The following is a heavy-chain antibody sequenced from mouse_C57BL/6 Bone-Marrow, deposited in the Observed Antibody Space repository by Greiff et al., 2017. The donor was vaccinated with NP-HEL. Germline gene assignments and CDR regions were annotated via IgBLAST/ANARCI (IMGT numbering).Heavy chain of an antibody. Sequence: VQLKESGPGLVKPSQSLSLTCSVTGYSITSGYYWNWIRQFPGNKLEWMGYISYDGSNNYNPSLKNRISITRDTSKNQFFLKLNSVTTEDTATYYCARHDYDGAWFAYWGQGTLVTVSA. J-gene: IGHJ3*01. CDR2: ISYDGSN. D-gene: IGHD2-4*01. V-gene: IGHV3-6*01. CDR3: ARHDYDGAWFAY. CDR1: GYSITSGYY.